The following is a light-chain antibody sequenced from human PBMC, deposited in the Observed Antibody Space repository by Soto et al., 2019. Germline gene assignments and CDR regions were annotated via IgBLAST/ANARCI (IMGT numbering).Light chain of an antibody. Sequence: EIVMTQSPATLSVSPGERATLSCRANQSISSFLAWYQQRPGQAPRLLIHGASTRATGIPARFSGSGSGTEFTLTISSLQSEDIAVYYCQQYGNWPPLTFGGGTKVEIK. V-gene: IGKV3-15*01. CDR2: GAS. CDR3: QQYGNWPPLT. J-gene: IGKJ4*01. CDR1: QSISSF.